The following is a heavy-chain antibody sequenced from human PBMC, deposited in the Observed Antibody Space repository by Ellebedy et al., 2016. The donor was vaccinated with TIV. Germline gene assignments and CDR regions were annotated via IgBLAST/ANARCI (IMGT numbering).Heavy chain of an antibody. CDR2: ISSRSSTI. J-gene: IGHJ6*02. Sequence: GGSLTLSCAASGFTFSSYSMNWVRQAPGKGLEWVSYISSRSSTIYYADSVKGRFTISRNNAKNSLYLQMNSLRAEDTAVYYCASLSRTSHEYYYYGMDVWGQGTTVTVSS. CDR1: GFTFSSYS. CDR3: ASLSRTSHEYYYYGMDV. V-gene: IGHV3-48*04. D-gene: IGHD2-2*01.